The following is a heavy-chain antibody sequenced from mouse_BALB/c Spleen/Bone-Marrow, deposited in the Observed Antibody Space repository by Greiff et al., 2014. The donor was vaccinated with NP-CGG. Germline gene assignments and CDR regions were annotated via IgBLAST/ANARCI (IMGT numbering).Heavy chain of an antibody. Sequence: EVQRVESGGGLVQPGGSRKLSCAASGFTFSSFGMHWVRQAPEKGLEWVAYISSGSSTTYYADKVMGRFTISRDNPKNTLFLQMTSLRSEDTAMYYCVRSGSSSGYFDYWGQGTTLTVSS. CDR3: VRSGSSSGYFDY. J-gene: IGHJ2*01. D-gene: IGHD1-1*01. CDR2: ISSGSSTT. CDR1: GFTFSSFG. V-gene: IGHV5-17*02.